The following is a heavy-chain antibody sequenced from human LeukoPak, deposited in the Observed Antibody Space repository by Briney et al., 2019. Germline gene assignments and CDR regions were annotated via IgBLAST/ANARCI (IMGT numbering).Heavy chain of an antibody. D-gene: IGHD6-6*01. V-gene: IGHV3-30*18. CDR2: ISYDGRNI. Sequence: QPGKSLRLSCAASGFTFNNYGMHWVRQAPGKGLEWVAVISYDGRNIHYPDSVKGRFTISGDNSKNTLYLQMNSLRAEDTAVYYCAKGRVAARLSGPHWGQGTLVTVSS. CDR1: GFTFNNYG. CDR3: AKGRVAARLSGPH. J-gene: IGHJ4*02.